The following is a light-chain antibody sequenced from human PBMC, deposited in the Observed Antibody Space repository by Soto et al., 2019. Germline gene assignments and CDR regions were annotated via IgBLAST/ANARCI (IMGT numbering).Light chain of an antibody. CDR1: QTLSSRH. Sequence: VLTLSPGTLSLSPVDRATLSCRASQTLSSRHLAWYQQKPGQAPRLLIYGSSSRATDIPDRFSGSGSGTDFTLTISTLEPEDFAIYYCQQYGYSRTFGQGTKVDIK. J-gene: IGKJ1*01. V-gene: IGKV3-20*01. CDR2: GSS. CDR3: QQYGYSRT.